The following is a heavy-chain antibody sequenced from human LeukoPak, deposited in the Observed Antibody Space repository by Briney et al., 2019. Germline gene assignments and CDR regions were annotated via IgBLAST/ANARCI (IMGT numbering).Heavy chain of an antibody. V-gene: IGHV4-34*01. J-gene: IGHJ5*02. Sequence: SETLSLTCAVYGGSFSIYYWSWIRQPPGKGLEWIGEINHSGSTNYNPSLKSRVTISVDTSKNQFSLNLSSVTAADTAVYYCARGRGRSVSSSARVYGCRFHWFDPWGQGTRVTVSS. CDR1: GGSFSIYY. CDR3: ARGRGRSVSSSARVYGCRFHWFDP. CDR2: INHSGST. D-gene: IGHD5/OR15-5a*01.